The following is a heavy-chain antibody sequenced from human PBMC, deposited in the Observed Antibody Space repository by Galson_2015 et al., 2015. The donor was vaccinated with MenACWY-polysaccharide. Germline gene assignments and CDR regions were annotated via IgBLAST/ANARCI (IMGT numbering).Heavy chain of an antibody. CDR2: ISGGGGST. CDR3: AYGIAAAVFDY. CDR1: GFTFSSYA. V-gene: IGHV3-23*01. D-gene: IGHD6-13*01. J-gene: IGHJ4*02. Sequence: SLRLSCAASGFTFSSYAMSWVRQAPGKGLEWVSAISGGGGSTYYADSVKGRFTISRDNSKNTLYLQMNSLRAEDTAVYYCAYGIAAAVFDYWGQGTLVTVSS.